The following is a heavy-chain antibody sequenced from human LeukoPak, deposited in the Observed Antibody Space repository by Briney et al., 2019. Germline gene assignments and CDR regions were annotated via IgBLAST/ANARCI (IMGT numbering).Heavy chain of an antibody. CDR3: ARDRGSSAYYSFDY. CDR1: GYTFTGYY. CDR2: INPKSGGT. Sequence: ASVKVSCKASGYTFTGYYMHWVRQAPGQGLEWMGWINPKSGGTNYAQKFQGRVTMTRDTSISTAYMELSRLTSDDTAVYYCARDRGSSAYYSFDYWGQGTLVTVSS. D-gene: IGHD3-22*01. J-gene: IGHJ4*02. V-gene: IGHV1-2*02.